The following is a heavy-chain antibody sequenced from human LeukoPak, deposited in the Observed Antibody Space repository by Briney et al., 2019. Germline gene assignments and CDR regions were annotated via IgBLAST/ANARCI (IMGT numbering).Heavy chain of an antibody. Sequence: SETLSLTCTVSDGSISSYYWSWIRQPPGKGLEWIGYIYYSGSTNYNPSLKSRVTISVDTSKNQFSLTLSSVTAADTAVYYCARRSGYYYGMDVWGRGTTVTVSS. J-gene: IGHJ6*02. CDR3: ARRSGYYYGMDV. CDR2: IYYSGST. V-gene: IGHV4-59*08. CDR1: DGSISSYY.